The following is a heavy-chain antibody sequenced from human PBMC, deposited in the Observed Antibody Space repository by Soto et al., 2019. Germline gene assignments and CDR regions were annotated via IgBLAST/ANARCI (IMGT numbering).Heavy chain of an antibody. J-gene: IGHJ4*02. D-gene: IGHD2-15*01. Sequence: GGSLRLSCAASGFTFSSYSMNWVRQAPGKGLEWVSYISSSSSTIYYADSVKGRFTISRDNAKNSLYLQMNSLRAEDTAVYYCARTDRPDGSGVCSGGSCYSFFSCIKDWGQGTLVTVSS. CDR2: ISSSSSTI. CDR3: ARTDRPDGSGVCSGGSCYSFFSCIKD. CDR1: GFTFSSYS. V-gene: IGHV3-48*01.